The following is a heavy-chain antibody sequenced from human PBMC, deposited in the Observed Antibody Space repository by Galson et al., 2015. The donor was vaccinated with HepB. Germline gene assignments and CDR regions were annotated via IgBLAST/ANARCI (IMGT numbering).Heavy chain of an antibody. CDR3: ARDDTGEQAPKQSSDY. J-gene: IGHJ4*02. CDR1: GYTFTGYY. V-gene: IGHV1-2*04. D-gene: IGHD1/OR15-1a*01. CDR2: INPNSGGT. Sequence: SVKVSCKASGYTFTGYYMHWVRQAPGQGLEWMGWINPNSGGTNYAQKFQGWVTMTRDTSISTAYMELSRLRSDDTAVYYRARDDTGEQAPKQSSDYWGQGTLVTVSS.